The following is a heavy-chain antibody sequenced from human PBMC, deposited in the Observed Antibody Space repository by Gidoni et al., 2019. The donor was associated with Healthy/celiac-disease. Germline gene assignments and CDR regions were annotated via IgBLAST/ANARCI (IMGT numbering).Heavy chain of an antibody. J-gene: IGHJ5*02. V-gene: IGHV3-23*01. D-gene: IGHD1-26*01. CDR1: GFTFSSYA. CDR2: ISGSGGST. CDR3: AAFPGRELSWFDP. Sequence: EVQLLESGGGLVQPGGSLRLSCAASGFTFSSYAMSWVRQAPGKGLEWVSAISGSGGSTYYADSVKCRFTISRDNSKNTLYLQMNSLRAEDTAVYYCAAFPGRELSWFDPWGQGTLVTVSS.